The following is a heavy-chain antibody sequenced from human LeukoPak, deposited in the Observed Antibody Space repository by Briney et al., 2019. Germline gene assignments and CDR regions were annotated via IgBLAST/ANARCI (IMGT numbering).Heavy chain of an antibody. V-gene: IGHV3-30*02. CDR3: GKHDSASDY. J-gene: IGHJ4*02. CDR2: TQSDGYGK. D-gene: IGHD1-26*01. CDR1: GFMLSSYG. Sequence: GGSLRLSCVPSGFMLSSYGMHWVRQAPGKGLEWVAFTQSDGYGKDYRDSVKGRFTISRDNSKNTLYLQMNFLRAEDTALYYCGKHDSASDYWGQGTLVTVSS.